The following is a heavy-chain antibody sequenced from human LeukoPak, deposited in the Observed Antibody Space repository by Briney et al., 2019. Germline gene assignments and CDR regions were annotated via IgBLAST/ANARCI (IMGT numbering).Heavy chain of an antibody. Sequence: GGSLRLACAAAGFTLSSSWMTWVRQAPGKGLEWVANIKQDGNEKYYVDSVKGRFTVSRDNDKNSLYLQMNSLRVEDTAVYYCARPGLYCSGGSCYPFESWGQGTLVPVSS. V-gene: IGHV3-7*01. CDR1: GFTLSSSW. D-gene: IGHD2-15*01. J-gene: IGHJ4*02. CDR2: IKQDGNEK. CDR3: ARPGLYCSGGSCYPFES.